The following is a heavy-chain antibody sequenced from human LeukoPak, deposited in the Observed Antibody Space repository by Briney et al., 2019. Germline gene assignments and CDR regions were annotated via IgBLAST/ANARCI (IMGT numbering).Heavy chain of an antibody. CDR3: ASLPSGIAAAGVLYYYYYMDV. CDR2: INTNTGNP. J-gene: IGHJ6*03. D-gene: IGHD6-13*01. CDR1: GYTFTSYA. V-gene: IGHV7-4-1*02. Sequence: WASVKVSCKASGYTFTSYAMNWVRQAPGQGLEWMGWINTNTGNPTYAQGFTGRFVFSLDTSVSTAYLQISSLKAEDTAVYYCASLPSGIAAAGVLYYYYYMDVWGKGTTVTVSS.